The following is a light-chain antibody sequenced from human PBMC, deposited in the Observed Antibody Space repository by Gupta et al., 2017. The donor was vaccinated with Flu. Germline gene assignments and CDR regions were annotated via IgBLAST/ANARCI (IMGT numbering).Light chain of an antibody. Sequence: DIVMTQSPCSLAVSLGERATINCRSSQSLLYTSNNKNYLAWYQLKPGQPPKLLMRWASTRESGIPDRFSGSGSGTDFTLTISSLQAEDVAVYYCQQYEIAPVKFGQGTKVEIK. V-gene: IGKV4-1*01. J-gene: IGKJ1*01. CDR2: WAS. CDR3: QQYEIAPVK. CDR1: QSLLYTSNNKNY.